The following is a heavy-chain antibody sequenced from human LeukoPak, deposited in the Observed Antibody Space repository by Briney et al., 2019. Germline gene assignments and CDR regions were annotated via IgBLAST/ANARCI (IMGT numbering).Heavy chain of an antibody. CDR2: IYYSGST. Sequence: SETPSLTCTVSGGSISSYYWSWIRQPPGKGLEWIGYIYYSGSTNYNPSLKSRVTISVDTSKNQFSLKLSSVTAADTAVYYCARGVVMTSADYYYYYMDVWGKGTTVTVSS. CDR3: ARGVVMTSADYYYYYMDV. V-gene: IGHV4-59*01. D-gene: IGHD3-3*01. CDR1: GGSISSYY. J-gene: IGHJ6*03.